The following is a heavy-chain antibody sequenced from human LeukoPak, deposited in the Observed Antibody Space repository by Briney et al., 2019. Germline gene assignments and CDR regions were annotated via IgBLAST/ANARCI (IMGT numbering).Heavy chain of an antibody. Sequence: TSETLSLTCTVSGYSISSGYYWGWIRQPPGKGLEWIGSIYNSGSTNYTPSLKSRGTISVDTSKNQFSLKLSSVTAADTAVYYCARGSHPVVPAAIWFDPWGQGTLVTVSS. V-gene: IGHV4-38-2*02. CDR1: GYSISSGYY. J-gene: IGHJ5*02. D-gene: IGHD2-2*01. CDR2: IYNSGST. CDR3: ARGSHPVVPAAIWFDP.